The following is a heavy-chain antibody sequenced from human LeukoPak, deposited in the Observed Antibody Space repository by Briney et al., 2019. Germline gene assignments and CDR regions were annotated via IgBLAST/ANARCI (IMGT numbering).Heavy chain of an antibody. CDR1: GFTFNTYA. J-gene: IGHJ4*02. CDR3: AKGKVNHLGGLDY. V-gene: IGHV3-30-3*01. D-gene: IGHD1-14*01. Sequence: GRSLRLSCAASGFTFNTYAMHWVRQAPGKGLEWVAVIAYDGNNKYYADSVKGRFTVSRDNSKNTFYLQMDSLRADDTAMYYCAKGKVNHLGGLDYWGQGTLVTVSS. CDR2: IAYDGNNK.